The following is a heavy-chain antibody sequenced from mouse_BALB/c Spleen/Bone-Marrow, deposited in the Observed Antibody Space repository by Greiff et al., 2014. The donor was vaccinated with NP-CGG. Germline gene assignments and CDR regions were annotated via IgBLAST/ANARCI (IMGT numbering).Heavy chain of an antibody. CDR1: GNTFTSYW. CDR2: INPSTGYT. J-gene: IGHJ3*01. Sequence: VQLQQSGAELAKPGASVKMSCKASGNTFTSYWMHWVKQRPGQGLEWIGYINPSTGYTEYNQKFKDKATLTADKSSSTAYMQLSSLTSEDSAVYYCARPSWFAYWGQGTLVTVSA. V-gene: IGHV1-7*01. CDR3: ARPSWFAY.